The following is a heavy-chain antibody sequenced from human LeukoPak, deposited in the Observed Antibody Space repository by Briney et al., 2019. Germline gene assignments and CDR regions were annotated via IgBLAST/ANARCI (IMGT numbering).Heavy chain of an antibody. CDR3: ARGRGYSYGENFGY. V-gene: IGHV4-34*01. J-gene: IGHJ4*02. CDR2: INHSGST. CDR1: GGSFSGYY. Sequence: PSETLSLTCAVYGGSFSGYYWSWIRQPPGKGLEWIGEINHSGSTNYNPSLKSRGTISVDTSKNQSSLKLSSVTAADTAVYYCARGRGYSYGENFGYWGQGTLVTVSS. D-gene: IGHD5-18*01.